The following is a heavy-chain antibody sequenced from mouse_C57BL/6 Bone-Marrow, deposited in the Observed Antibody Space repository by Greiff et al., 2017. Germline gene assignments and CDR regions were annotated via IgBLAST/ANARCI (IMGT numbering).Heavy chain of an antibody. D-gene: IGHD2-2*01. CDR3: ARSPAGFDYFDY. CDR1: GYAFTNYL. V-gene: IGHV1-54*01. J-gene: IGHJ2*01. CDR2: INPGSGGT. Sequence: QVQLKESGAELVRPGTSVKVSCKASGYAFTNYLIEWVKQRPGQGLEWIGVINPGSGGTNYNEKFKGKATLTAAKSSSTAYMQLSSLTSEDSAVYFCARSPAGFDYFDYWGQGTTLTVSS.